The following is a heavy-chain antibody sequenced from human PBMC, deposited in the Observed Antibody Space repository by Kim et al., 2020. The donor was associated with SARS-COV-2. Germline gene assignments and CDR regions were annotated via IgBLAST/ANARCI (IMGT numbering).Heavy chain of an antibody. Sequence: KVQGRVTMTRDTSISTAYMELSRLRSDDTAVYYCARDQVPYGSGSEFDPWGQGTLVTVSS. D-gene: IGHD3-10*01. CDR3: ARDQVPYGSGSEFDP. J-gene: IGHJ5*02. V-gene: IGHV1-2*02.